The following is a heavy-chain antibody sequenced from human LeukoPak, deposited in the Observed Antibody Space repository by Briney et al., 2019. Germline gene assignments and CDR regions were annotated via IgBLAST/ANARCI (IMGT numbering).Heavy chain of an antibody. J-gene: IGHJ4*02. V-gene: IGHV4-34*01. D-gene: IGHD2-15*01. CDR1: GGSFSGYY. CDR2: INHSGST. Sequence: PSETLSLTCAVYGGSFSGYYWSWIRQPPGKGLEWIGEINHSGSTNYNPSLKSRVTISVDTSKNQFSLKVTSVTAADTAVYYCARTTRYCSGGSCYGAVENFDYWGQGTLVTVSS. CDR3: ARTTRYCSGGSCYGAVENFDY.